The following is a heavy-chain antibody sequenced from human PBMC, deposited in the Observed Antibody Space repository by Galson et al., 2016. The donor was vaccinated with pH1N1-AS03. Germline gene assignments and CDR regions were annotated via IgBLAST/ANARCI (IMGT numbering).Heavy chain of an antibody. D-gene: IGHD2-15*01. CDR3: VTDGTFGSTIEH. CDR2: IDEGGSHP. CDR1: GFTFSKTG. V-gene: IGHV3-21*01. Sequence: SLRLSCAASGFTFSKTGMNWVRQAPGKGPEWVSSIDEGGSHPYSADSLQGRFTISRDNTKKSLFLHMNSLRAEDTAVHYCVTDGTFGSTIEHWGQGTLFTVSS. J-gene: IGHJ4*02.